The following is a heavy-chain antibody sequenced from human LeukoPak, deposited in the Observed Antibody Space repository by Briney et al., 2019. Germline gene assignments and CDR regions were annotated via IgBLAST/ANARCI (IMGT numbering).Heavy chain of an antibody. D-gene: IGHD3-9*01. CDR1: GFTFSSSS. CDR2: ISTSGVHT. Sequence: PGGSLRLSCEASGFTFSSSSMNWVRQAPGKGLEWGSSISTSGVHTFFADSVKGRFSISRDNAKNSLFLQMNSLRPEDSAVFFCARGDHLTGFDSWGQGTLVAVSS. J-gene: IGHJ4*02. CDR3: ARGDHLTGFDS. V-gene: IGHV3-21*01.